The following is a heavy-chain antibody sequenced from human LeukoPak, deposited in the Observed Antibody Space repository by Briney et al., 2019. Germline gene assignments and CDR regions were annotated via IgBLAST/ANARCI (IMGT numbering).Heavy chain of an antibody. CDR3: ARGRSSIVVVPAALSYYMDV. CDR1: GYTFTSYY. J-gene: IGHJ6*03. D-gene: IGHD2-2*01. Sequence: ASVKVSCKASGYTFTSYYMHWVRHAPGQGLEWMGIINPSGGSTSYAQKYQGRVTMTRDMSTSTVYMELSSLRSEDTAVYYCARGRSSIVVVPAALSYYMDVWGKGTTVTVSS. V-gene: IGHV1-46*01. CDR2: INPSGGST.